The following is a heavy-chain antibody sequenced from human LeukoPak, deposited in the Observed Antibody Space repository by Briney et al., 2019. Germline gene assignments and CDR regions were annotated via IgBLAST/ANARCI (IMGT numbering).Heavy chain of an antibody. J-gene: IGHJ4*02. CDR2: ISYDGSNK. V-gene: IGHV3-30-3*01. CDR3: AVPPTVTTWDY. Sequence: GGSLRLCSAASGFTFSSYAMHWVRQAPGKGLEWVAVISYDGSNKYYADSVKGRFTISRDNSKNTLYLQMNSLRAEDTAVYYCAVPPTVTTWDYWGQGTLVTVSS. CDR1: GFTFSSYA. D-gene: IGHD4-17*01.